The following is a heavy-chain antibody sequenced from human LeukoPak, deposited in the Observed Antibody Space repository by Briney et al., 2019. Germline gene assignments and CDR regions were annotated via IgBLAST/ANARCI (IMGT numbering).Heavy chain of an antibody. CDR1: GGTFSSYA. CDR2: IIPIFGTA. D-gene: IGHD3-22*01. CDR3: ARGYYYDSSGYSFDY. Sequence: VASVTVSCKASGGTFSSYAISWVRQAPGQGLEWMGGIIPIFGTANYAQKFQGRVTITADESTSTAYMELSSLRSEDTAVYYCARGYYYDSSGYSFDYWGQGTLVTVSS. J-gene: IGHJ4*02. V-gene: IGHV1-69*13.